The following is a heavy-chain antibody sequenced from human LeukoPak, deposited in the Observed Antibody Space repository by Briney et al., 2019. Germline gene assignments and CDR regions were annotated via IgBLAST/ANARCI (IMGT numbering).Heavy chain of an antibody. CDR2: MYSGGDT. CDR3: ARDAPQVPAAGVLAS. Sequence: GGSLRLSCAASGFTVSDNYMSWVRQAPGKGLEWVSVMYSGGDTYYGNSVKGRFTFSRDISKNTLYLQMNGLRTEDTAMYYCARDAPQVPAAGVLASWGQGTLVTVSS. J-gene: IGHJ5*02. V-gene: IGHV3-53*01. CDR1: GFTVSDNY. D-gene: IGHD6-13*01.